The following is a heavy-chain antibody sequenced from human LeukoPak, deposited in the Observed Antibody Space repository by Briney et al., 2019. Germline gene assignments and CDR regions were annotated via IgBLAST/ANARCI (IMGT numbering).Heavy chain of an antibody. Sequence: GGSLRLSCAASGFTFSDYSMNWVRQAPGKGLEWVSSITGSSNHIYYADSVKGRFTISRDNSKNTLYLQMNSLRAEDTAVYYCARSWGGYFDYWGQGTLVTVSS. CDR3: ARSWGGYFDY. CDR1: GFTFSDYS. V-gene: IGHV3-21*04. D-gene: IGHD3-16*01. J-gene: IGHJ4*02. CDR2: ITGSSNHI.